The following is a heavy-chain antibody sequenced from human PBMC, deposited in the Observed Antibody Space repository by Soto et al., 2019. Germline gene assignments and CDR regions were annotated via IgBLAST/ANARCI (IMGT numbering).Heavy chain of an antibody. CDR3: ARHDYGLGGDAFDI. V-gene: IGHV3-23*01. Sequence: GGSLRLSCVASGFTFSRSNMKWVRQAPGKGLEWVSAISGSGGSTYYADSVKGRFTISRDNSKNTLYLQMNSLRAEDTAVYYCARHDYGLGGDAFDIWGQGTLVTVSS. CDR1: GFTFSRSN. D-gene: IGHD4-17*01. CDR2: ISGSGGST. J-gene: IGHJ3*02.